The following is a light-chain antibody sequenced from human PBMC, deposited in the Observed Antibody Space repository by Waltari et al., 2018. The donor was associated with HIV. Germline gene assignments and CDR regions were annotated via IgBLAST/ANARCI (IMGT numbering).Light chain of an antibody. CDR1: QSVLYSSNNKNY. Sequence: DIVMTQSPDSLAVSLGARATIHCKSRQSVLYSSNNKNYLAWYQQKPGQPPKLLIYWASARESGVPGRFSGSGSGTDFTLTISSLQAEDVAVYYCQQYYTTPLTFGGGTKVEIK. V-gene: IGKV4-1*01. CDR2: WAS. CDR3: QQYYTTPLT. J-gene: IGKJ4*01.